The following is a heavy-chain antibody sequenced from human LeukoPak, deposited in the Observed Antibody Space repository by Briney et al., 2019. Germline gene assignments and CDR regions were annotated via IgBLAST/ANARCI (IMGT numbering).Heavy chain of an antibody. D-gene: IGHD6-19*01. Sequence: SETLSLTCAVSGGSISSSNWWSWVRQPPGKGLEWIGEIYHSGSTNNNPSLKSRVTISVDKSKNQFSLKLSSVTAADTAVYYCARNELPGYSSGWYDYWGQGTLVTVSS. V-gene: IGHV4-4*02. CDR3: ARNELPGYSSGWYDY. CDR2: IYHSGST. CDR1: GGSISSSNW. J-gene: IGHJ4*02.